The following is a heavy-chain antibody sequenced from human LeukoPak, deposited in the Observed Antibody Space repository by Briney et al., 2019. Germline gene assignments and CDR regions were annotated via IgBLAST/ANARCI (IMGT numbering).Heavy chain of an antibody. CDR3: ARGGGATSFHYSNFDY. CDR2: IYTSGST. D-gene: IGHD1-26*01. V-gene: IGHV4-4*07. J-gene: IGHJ4*02. Sequence: SETLSLTCTVSGGSISSYYWSWIRQPAGKGLEWIGRIYTSGSTNYNPSLKSRVTMSVDTSKNQFSLKLSSVTAADTAVYYCARGGGATSFHYSNFDYWGQGTLVTVSS. CDR1: GGSISSYY.